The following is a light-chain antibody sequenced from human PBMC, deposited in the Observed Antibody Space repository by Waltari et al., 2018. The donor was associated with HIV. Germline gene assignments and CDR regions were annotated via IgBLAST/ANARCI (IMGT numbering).Light chain of an antibody. CDR1: SSDVGGYNY. CDR3: SSYADSNVV. Sequence: QSALTQPPSASGPPGQSVTISCTGTSSDVGGYNYVSWYQQHPGKAPKLMIYEVSKRPSGVPDRFSGSKSGNTASLTVSGLQAEDEADYYCSSYADSNVVFGGGTKLTVL. J-gene: IGLJ2*01. CDR2: EVS. V-gene: IGLV2-8*01.